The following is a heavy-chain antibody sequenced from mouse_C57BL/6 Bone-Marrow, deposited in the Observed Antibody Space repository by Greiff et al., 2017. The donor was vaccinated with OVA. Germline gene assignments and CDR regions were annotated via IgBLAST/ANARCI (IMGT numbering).Heavy chain of an antibody. CDR1: GYTSPGYW. Sequence: VQLQQSGAELMKPGASVKLSCKANGYTSPGYWLEWVKQRPGHGFEWIGEFLLGIGSTNNNEKLKGKATFTADTSSNTAYMQLSSLTTEDSAIYYCARDAMDYWGQGTSVTVSS. V-gene: IGHV1-9*01. CDR2: FLLGIGST. CDR3: ARDAMDY. J-gene: IGHJ4*01.